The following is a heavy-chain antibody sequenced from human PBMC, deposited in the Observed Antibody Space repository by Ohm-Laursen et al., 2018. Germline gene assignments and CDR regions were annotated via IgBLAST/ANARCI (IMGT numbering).Heavy chain of an antibody. CDR3: AKDLSFAGVALLGLYGMDV. CDR1: GFTFKSYG. D-gene: IGHD3-3*01. CDR2: ISYDGSNT. J-gene: IGHJ6*02. Sequence: RSLRLSCAASGFTFKSYGMHWVRQPPSKGLEWLAIISYDGSNTNYADSVKGRFTISRDNSENTLYLQMNSLRAEDTAVYYCAKDLSFAGVALLGLYGMDVWGQGTTVTVSS. V-gene: IGHV3-30*18.